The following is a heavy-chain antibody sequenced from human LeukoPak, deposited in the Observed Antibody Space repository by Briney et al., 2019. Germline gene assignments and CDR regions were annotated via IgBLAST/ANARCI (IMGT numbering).Heavy chain of an antibody. J-gene: IGHJ4*02. CDR2: FHYSGST. V-gene: IGHV4-38-2*02. CDR3: ARGSHYGDYGY. CDR1: GYSISSAYY. D-gene: IGHD4-17*01. Sequence: SETLSLTCTVSGYSISSAYYWGWIRQPPGKGLEWIGSFHYSGSTYYNPSLKSRVTISVDTSKNQFSLKLTSVTAADTAVYYCARGSHYGDYGYWGQGTLVTVSS.